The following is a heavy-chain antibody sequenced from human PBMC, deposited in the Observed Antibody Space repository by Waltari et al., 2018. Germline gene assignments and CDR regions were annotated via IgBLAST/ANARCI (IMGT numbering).Heavy chain of an antibody. J-gene: IGHJ3*02. CDR3: ARGDGGSGLGASDI. CDR2: IWYDGSNK. Sequence: QVQPVESGGGVVQSGRSLRLACVGSGFLFPIYGMNWVRQAPGKGLEWVAVIWYDGSNKNYVDSVKGRFTISRDNSKNTMYLEMNRLRAEDTAVYFCARGDGGSGLGASDIWGQGTMVTVSS. D-gene: IGHD3-3*01. V-gene: IGHV3-33*01. CDR1: GFLFPIYG.